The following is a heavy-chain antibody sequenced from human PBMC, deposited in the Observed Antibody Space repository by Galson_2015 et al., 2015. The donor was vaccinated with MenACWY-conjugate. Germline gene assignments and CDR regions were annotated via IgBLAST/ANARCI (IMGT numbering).Heavy chain of an antibody. J-gene: IGHJ2*01. D-gene: IGHD1-1*01. CDR3: TRRIAVGGTRSFDL. Sequence: SLRLSCAASGFTFSETWMNWVRQAPGKGLEWVGRIKSKNDGETRDYAAPVKDRVTISRDDSKNTLYLQMSSLKTEDTGIYYCTRRIAVGGTRSFDLWGRGTLVTVSS. V-gene: IGHV3-15*07. CDR1: GFTFSETW. CDR2: IKSKNDGETR.